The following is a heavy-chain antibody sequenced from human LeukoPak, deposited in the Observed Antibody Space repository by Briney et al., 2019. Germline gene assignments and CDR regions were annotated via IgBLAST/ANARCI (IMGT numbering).Heavy chain of an antibody. CDR1: GYTFTSYG. Sequence: GASVKVSCKASGYTFTSYGISWVRQAPGQGLEWMGWISAYNGNTNYAQKLQGRVTMATDTSTSTAYMELRSLRSDDTAVYYCATGGYSSTAPKYLPNWFDPWGQGTLVTVSS. D-gene: IGHD6-13*01. CDR3: ATGGYSSTAPKYLPNWFDP. J-gene: IGHJ5*02. CDR2: ISAYNGNT. V-gene: IGHV1-18*01.